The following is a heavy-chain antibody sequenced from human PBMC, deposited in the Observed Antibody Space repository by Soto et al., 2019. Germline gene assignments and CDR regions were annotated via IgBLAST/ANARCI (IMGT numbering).Heavy chain of an antibody. CDR3: AREPTVIINWVYYFDY. CDR2: IVPIPGKA. D-gene: IGHD4-4*01. CDR1: GGRFTDYA. V-gene: IGHV1-69*04. Sequence: QVQLVQSGAEVKKPGSSVKVSCKASGGRFTDYAVSWVRQAPGQGLEWMGRIVPIPGKAKYAQKFQDRLTITADKSTNTAYMELSSLRSEDTAVYYCAREPTVIINWVYYFDYWGQGTLVTVSS. J-gene: IGHJ4*02.